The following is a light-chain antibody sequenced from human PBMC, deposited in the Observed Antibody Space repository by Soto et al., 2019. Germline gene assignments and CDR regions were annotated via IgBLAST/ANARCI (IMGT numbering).Light chain of an antibody. V-gene: IGLV2-14*01. CDR3: SSSTSTSALV. Sequence: QSALTQPASVSGSPGQSITISCSGTNSDIGIYNSVSWYQQHPGKAPKLLISEVTYLPSGVSLRFSGSKSGNTASLTISRLQTEDEADYFCSSSTSTSALVFGTGTKVTVL. CDR2: EVT. CDR1: NSDIGIYNS. J-gene: IGLJ1*01.